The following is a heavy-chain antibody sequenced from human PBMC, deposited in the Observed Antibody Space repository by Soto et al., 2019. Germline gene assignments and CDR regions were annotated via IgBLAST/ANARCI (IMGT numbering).Heavy chain of an antibody. CDR3: AKDGEGLELPWFFDS. CDR1: GFIFRKFA. V-gene: IGHV3-23*01. J-gene: IGHJ4*02. Sequence: GASVKVSCKASGFIFRKFAMAWVRQAPGKGLTWVSAISYTGTYTYYADSVKGRFTISRDNSKNTLFLQMNSLRAEDTAMYFCAKDGEGLELPWFFDSWGRGTQVTVSS. CDR2: ISYTGTYT. D-gene: IGHD1-7*01.